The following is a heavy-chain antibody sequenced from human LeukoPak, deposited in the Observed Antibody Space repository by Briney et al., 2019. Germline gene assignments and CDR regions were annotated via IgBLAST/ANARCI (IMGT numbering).Heavy chain of an antibody. D-gene: IGHD3-10*02. Sequence: RAGGSLSLSCRRYGLRFGGYAVSWVSQAPGRGLEWVGFIRSKALYGTSEYAASVEGRFTISRDDSNSIAYLQMNSLKTEDTAVYFCVRESVRDYYFDYWGQGTLVTVSS. CDR3: VRESVRDYYFDY. CDR1: GLRFGGYA. V-gene: IGHV3-49*04. J-gene: IGHJ4*02. CDR2: IRSKALYGTS.